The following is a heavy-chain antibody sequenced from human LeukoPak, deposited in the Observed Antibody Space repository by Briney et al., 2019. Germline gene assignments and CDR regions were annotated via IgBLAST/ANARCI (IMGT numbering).Heavy chain of an antibody. Sequence: GGSLRLSCAASAFTFSDYSMNWVRQAPGKGLEWVSYISGRSSTIYYADSVKGRFTISRDNAQNSMYLQINSLRAEDTAVYYCARDRIKSGSYYFDYWGQGTLVTVSS. D-gene: IGHD1-26*01. CDR1: AFTFSDYS. CDR2: ISGRSSTI. V-gene: IGHV3-48*01. J-gene: IGHJ4*02. CDR3: ARDRIKSGSYYFDY.